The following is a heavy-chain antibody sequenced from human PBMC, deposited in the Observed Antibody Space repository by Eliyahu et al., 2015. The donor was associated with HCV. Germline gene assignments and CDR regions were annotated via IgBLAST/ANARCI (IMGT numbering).Heavy chain of an antibody. V-gene: IGHV3-33*01. CDR2: IWYDGSNK. CDR3: ARGRIAARPEQPPAEYFQH. CDR1: GFTFSSYG. J-gene: IGHJ1*01. D-gene: IGHD6-6*01. Sequence: ASGFTFSSYGMHWVRQAPGKGLEWVAVIWYDGSNKYYADSVKGRFTISRDNSKNTLYLQMNSLRAEDTAVYYCARGRIAARPEQPPAEYFQHWGQGTLVTVSS.